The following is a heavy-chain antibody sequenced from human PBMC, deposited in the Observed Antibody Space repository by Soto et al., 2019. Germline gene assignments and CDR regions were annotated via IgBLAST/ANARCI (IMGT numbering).Heavy chain of an antibody. J-gene: IGHJ4*02. CDR1: GGTFSSYA. Sequence: QVQLVQSGAEVKKPGSSVKVSCKASGGTFSSYAISWVRQAPGQGLEWMGGIIPIFGTANYAQKFQGRVTITADESTSTAYMELSSLRSEDTAVYYCAKRAHYYDISGQEPFFDYWGQGTLLTVSS. CDR3: AKRAHYYDISGQEPFFDY. V-gene: IGHV1-69*12. D-gene: IGHD3-22*01. CDR2: IIPIFGTA.